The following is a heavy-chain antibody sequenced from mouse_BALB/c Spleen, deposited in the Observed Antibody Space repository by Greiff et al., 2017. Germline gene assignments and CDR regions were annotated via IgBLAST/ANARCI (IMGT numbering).Heavy chain of an antibody. CDR2: FYPGSGSI. V-gene: IGHV1-62-2*01. Sequence: QVQLQQSGAELVKPGASVKLSCKASGYTFTEYIIHWVKQRSGQGLEWIGWFYPGSGSIKYNEKFKDKATLTADKSSSTVYMELSRLTSEDSAVYFCARHEEEGSTMRRYYAMDYWGQGTSVTVSS. J-gene: IGHJ4*01. D-gene: IGHD2-4*01. CDR3: ARHEEEGSTMRRYYAMDY. CDR1: GYTFTEYI.